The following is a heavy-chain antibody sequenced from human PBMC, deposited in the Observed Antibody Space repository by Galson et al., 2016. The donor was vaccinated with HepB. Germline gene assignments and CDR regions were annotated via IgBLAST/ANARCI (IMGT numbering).Heavy chain of an antibody. V-gene: IGHV3-66*01. J-gene: IGHJ6*02. CDR1: GFTVSSTY. Sequence: SLRLSCAASGFTVSSTYMHWVRQAPGKGLEWVSIIYSGGTTYQADSVRGRFTISRDNSNNTLYLQMNSLRHEDTAVYYCAGRGASSSSWYSDFQYGMYVWRQGTTVTVSS. CDR2: IYSGGTT. D-gene: IGHD6-13*01. CDR3: AGRGASSSSWYSDFQYGMYV.